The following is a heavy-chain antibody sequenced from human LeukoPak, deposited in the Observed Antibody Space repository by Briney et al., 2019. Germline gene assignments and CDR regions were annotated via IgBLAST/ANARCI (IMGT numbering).Heavy chain of an antibody. J-gene: IGHJ5*02. Sequence: SVKVSCRASGGTFSSYAISWVRQAPGQGLEWMGGIIPIFGTANYAQKFQGRVTITADESTSTAYMELSSLRSEDTAVYYCARAGAYDSSGYYPRVNWFDPWGQGTLVTVSS. V-gene: IGHV1-69*01. CDR1: GGTFSSYA. CDR2: IIPIFGTA. CDR3: ARAGAYDSSGYYPRVNWFDP. D-gene: IGHD3-22*01.